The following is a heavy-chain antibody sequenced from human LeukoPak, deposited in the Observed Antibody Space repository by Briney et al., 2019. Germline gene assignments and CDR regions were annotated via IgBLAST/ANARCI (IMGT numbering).Heavy chain of an antibody. V-gene: IGHV1-46*01. Sequence: ASVKVSCKAFAYTFTSNYMHWVRQAPAQGPEWKGVISPSGGSTTYAQKFQGRVTLTRDMSTSTDYLELSSLRSEDTAVYYCARDNSARDEAWWFNPWGQGTLVTVSS. CDR2: ISPSGGST. D-gene: IGHD5-24*01. CDR3: ARDNSARDEAWWFNP. CDR1: AYTFTSNY. J-gene: IGHJ5*02.